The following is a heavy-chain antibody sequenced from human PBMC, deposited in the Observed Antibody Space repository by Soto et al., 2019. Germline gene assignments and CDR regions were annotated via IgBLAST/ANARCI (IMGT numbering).Heavy chain of an antibody. CDR2: IYYSGST. Sequence: SETLSLTCTVSGGSISSSSYYWGWIRQPPGKGLEWIGSIYYSGSTYYNPSLKSRVTISVDTSKNQFSLKLSSVTAADTAVYYCARHSHQGLRANIVVVPAANNFDYWGQGTLVTVSS. CDR1: GGSISSSSYY. V-gene: IGHV4-39*01. J-gene: IGHJ4*02. D-gene: IGHD2-2*01. CDR3: ARHSHQGLRANIVVVPAANNFDY.